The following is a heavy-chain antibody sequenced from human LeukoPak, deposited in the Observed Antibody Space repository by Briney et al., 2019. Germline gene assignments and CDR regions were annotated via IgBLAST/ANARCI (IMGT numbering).Heavy chain of an antibody. CDR2: ISGSGGST. Sequence: GGSLRLSCAASGFTFSSYGMSWVRQAPGKGLEWVSAISGSGGSTYYADSVKGRFTISRDNGKNSLSLQMNSLRAEDTAVYYCARDPGIASAGTVGYFDYWGQGTLVTVSS. D-gene: IGHD6-13*01. CDR1: GFTFSSYG. J-gene: IGHJ4*02. V-gene: IGHV3-23*01. CDR3: ARDPGIASAGTVGYFDY.